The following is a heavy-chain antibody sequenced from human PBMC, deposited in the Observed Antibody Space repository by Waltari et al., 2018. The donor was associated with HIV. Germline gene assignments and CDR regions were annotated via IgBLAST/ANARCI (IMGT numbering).Heavy chain of an antibody. Sequence: QAQLVQSGAEVKKSGASVKVSCKASGYTFTNDDINWVRQAAGQGLEWMGWMKPNRCNTGYAQKFQGRVTMTRNTSISTAYMELSSLNAEDTAVHYCARGLSGATTLSDYWGQGTLVTVSS. V-gene: IGHV1-8*01. CDR2: MKPNRCNT. D-gene: IGHD1-26*01. CDR1: GYTFTNDD. J-gene: IGHJ4*02. CDR3: ARGLSGATTLSDY.